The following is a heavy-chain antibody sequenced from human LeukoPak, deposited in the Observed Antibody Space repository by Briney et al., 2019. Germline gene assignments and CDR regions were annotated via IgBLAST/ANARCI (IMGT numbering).Heavy chain of an antibody. CDR3: ARDNLGGDSPQGY. Sequence: PGGSLRLSCAASGFTFSSYSMNWVRQAPGKGLEWVSSISSSSSYIYYADSVKGRFTISRDNAKNSLYLQMNSLRAEDTAVYYCARDNLGGDSPQGYWGQGTLVTVSS. J-gene: IGHJ4*02. CDR2: ISSSSSYI. D-gene: IGHD2-21*02. CDR1: GFTFSSYS. V-gene: IGHV3-21*01.